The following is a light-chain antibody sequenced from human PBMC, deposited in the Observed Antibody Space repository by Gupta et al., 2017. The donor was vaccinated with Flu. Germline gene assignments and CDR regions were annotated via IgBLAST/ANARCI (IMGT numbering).Light chain of an antibody. V-gene: IGKV1-17*01. CDR3: QQRSFCFLT. CDR2: DAS. J-gene: IGKJ1*01. CDR1: QDVGNE. Sequence: GDRVTITCRASQDVGNELDWYQQKPGKAPKRLIYDASTRESGVPSRFGGSGSGTEFTLTISSLQPEDFAVYYCQQRSFCFLTFGQGTKVEIK.